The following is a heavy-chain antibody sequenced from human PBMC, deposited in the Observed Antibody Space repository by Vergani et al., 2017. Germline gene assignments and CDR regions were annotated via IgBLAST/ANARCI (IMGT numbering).Heavy chain of an antibody. CDR3: AKGHSGQIGSPHDYYFDY. CDR1: GFTFSSHG. V-gene: IGHV3-33*06. J-gene: IGHJ4*02. CDR2: IWYDGSNK. D-gene: IGHD1-26*01. Sequence: QVQLVESEGGVVQPGRSLTLSCVASGFTFSSHGMHWVRQAPGKGLEWVAVIWYDGSNKYYGDSVKGRFTISRDNSKNTLYLQMNSLRVEDTAVYYCAKGHSGQIGSPHDYYFDYWGQGTLVTVSS.